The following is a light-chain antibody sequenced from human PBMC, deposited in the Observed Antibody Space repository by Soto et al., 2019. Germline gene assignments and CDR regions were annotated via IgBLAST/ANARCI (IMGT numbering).Light chain of an antibody. CDR2: GNS. Sequence: QPVLTQPPSVFGAPGQRVTISCTGSSSNIGAGYDVHWYQQLPGTAPKLLIYGNSNRPSGVPDRFSGSKSGTSASLAITGLQAEDEADYYCQSYDSSLSAHVVFGGGTQLTVL. CDR1: SSNIGAGYD. V-gene: IGLV1-40*01. CDR3: QSYDSSLSAHVV. J-gene: IGLJ2*01.